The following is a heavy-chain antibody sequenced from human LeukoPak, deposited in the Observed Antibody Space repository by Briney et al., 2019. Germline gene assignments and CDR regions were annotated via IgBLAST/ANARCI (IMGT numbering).Heavy chain of an antibody. D-gene: IGHD2-2*02. CDR2: ISYDGSNK. V-gene: IGHV3-30*03. Sequence: GGSLRLSCAASGFTFSSYSMNWVRQAPGKGLEWVAVISYDGSNKYYADSVRGRFTISRDNSKNTLYLQMNSLRAEDTAVYYCARDSYAVVVPAAIYYYYYMDVWGKGTTVTVSS. CDR3: ARDSYAVVVPAAIYYYYYMDV. CDR1: GFTFSSYS. J-gene: IGHJ6*03.